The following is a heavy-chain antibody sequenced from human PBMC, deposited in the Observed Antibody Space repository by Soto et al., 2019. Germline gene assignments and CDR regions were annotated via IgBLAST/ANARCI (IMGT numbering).Heavy chain of an antibody. CDR2: IIPMFGTA. CDR3: ARVGPAHYYDSSGYYSPLDY. D-gene: IGHD3-22*01. J-gene: IGHJ4*02. Sequence: QVQLVQSGAEVKKPGSSVKVSCKASGDTFSSYAINWVRQAPGQGLEWMGGIIPMFGTANYAQKFKGRVTITAGESMSTVYMELSSLRSGGTAVYYCARVGPAHYYDSSGYYSPLDYWGQGTLVTVSS. V-gene: IGHV1-69*01. CDR1: GDTFSSYA.